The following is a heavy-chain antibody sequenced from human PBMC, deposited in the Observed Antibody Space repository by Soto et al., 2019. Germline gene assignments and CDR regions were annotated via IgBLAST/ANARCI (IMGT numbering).Heavy chain of an antibody. CDR2: INAGNGNT. CDR1: GYTYTSYA. CDR3: ASSEGYYDSSGYYYRYFDY. J-gene: IGHJ4*02. V-gene: IGHV1-3*01. D-gene: IGHD3-22*01. Sequence: ASVKVSCKASGYTYTSYAMHWVRQAPGQRLEWMGWINAGNGNTKYSQKFQGRVTITRDTSASTAYMELSSRRSEDTAVYYCASSEGYYDSSGYYYRYFDYWGQGTLVTVSS.